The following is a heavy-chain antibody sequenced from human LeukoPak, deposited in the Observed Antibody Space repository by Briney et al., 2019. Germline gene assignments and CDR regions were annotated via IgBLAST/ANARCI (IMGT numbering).Heavy chain of an antibody. CDR3: SRGSGWLSVY. V-gene: IGHV3-49*03. D-gene: IGHD6-19*01. CDR2: ISGGTT. J-gene: IGHJ4*02. CDR1: EFTFGDYL. Sequence: GGSLRLSCTASEFTFGDYLMSWFRQAPGKGLEWIGFISGGTTEYAASVKGRFTISRDDSTSIAYLQMNSLTTEDTAVYYCSRGSGWLSVYWGQGTLVTVSS.